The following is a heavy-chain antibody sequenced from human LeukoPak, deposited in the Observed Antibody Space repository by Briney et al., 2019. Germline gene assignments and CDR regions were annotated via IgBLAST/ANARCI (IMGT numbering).Heavy chain of an antibody. CDR1: GYTFTGYY. J-gene: IGHJ6*04. CDR3: ARSCISAPSYCSSVMDV. Sequence: ASVKVSCKASGYTFTGYYMHWVRQAPGQGLEWMGWINHNSGGTNYAQKFQGWVTMTRDTSISTAYMELSRLRSDDTAVYYCARSCISAPSYCSSVMDVWTKSITVNVFS. D-gene: IGHD6-13*01. V-gene: IGHV1-2*04. CDR2: INHNSGGT.